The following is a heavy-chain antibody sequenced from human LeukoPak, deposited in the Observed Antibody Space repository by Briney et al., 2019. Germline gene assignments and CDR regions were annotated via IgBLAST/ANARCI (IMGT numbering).Heavy chain of an antibody. J-gene: IGHJ1*01. D-gene: IGHD5-24*01. CDR1: GGSIRSYY. CDR3: ARSGRDGYDFHH. V-gene: IGHV4-59*01. CDR2: IYFSGST. Sequence: SETLSFTCTVSGGSIRSYYWCWIRQPPGKGLEWIGYIYFSGSTNYNPSLKSRVTISVDTSKNQFSLKLSSVTAADTAVYYCARSGRDGYDFHHWGQGTLVTVSS.